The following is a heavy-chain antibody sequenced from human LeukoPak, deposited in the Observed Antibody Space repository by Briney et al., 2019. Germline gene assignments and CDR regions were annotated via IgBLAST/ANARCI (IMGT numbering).Heavy chain of an antibody. CDR3: ARVTVTTYRDAFDI. D-gene: IGHD4-17*01. J-gene: IGHJ3*02. CDR2: IFHTGST. V-gene: IGHV4-38-2*02. CDR1: GYSISSGYY. Sequence: SETLSLTCTVSGYSISSGYYWAWIRQPPGKGLEWIGSIFHTGSTYHNPSLKSRVTISVDTSKNQFSLKLSSVTAADTAVYYCARVTVTTYRDAFDIWGQGTMVTVSS.